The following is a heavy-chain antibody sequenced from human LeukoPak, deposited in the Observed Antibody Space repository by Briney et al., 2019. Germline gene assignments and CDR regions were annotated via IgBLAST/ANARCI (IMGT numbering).Heavy chain of an antibody. CDR2: ISGDSSGNYI. V-gene: IGHV3-21*01. J-gene: IGHJ5*01. CDR1: GFSFSLYG. D-gene: IGHD3-16*01. CDR3: TREGGVGS. Sequence: GGSLRLSCVASGFSFSLYGMNWVRQAPGKGLEWVSTISGDSSGNYIDYADSVKGRFTISRDNAKNSVFLQMNGLRDDDTAVYYCTREGGVGSWGQGTLVSVSS.